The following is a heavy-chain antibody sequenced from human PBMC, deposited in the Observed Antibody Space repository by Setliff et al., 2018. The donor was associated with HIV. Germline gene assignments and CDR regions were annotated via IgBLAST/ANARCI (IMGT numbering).Heavy chain of an antibody. CDR1: GFTFSSYG. Sequence: GGSLRLSCVASGFTFSSYGMHWVRQAPGKGLEWVAFILHDGSDKDCSDSVKGRFTISRDNSKNTLYLQMNSLRTEDTAVYYCTKNLYTSRWSPLDYWGQGTLVTVSS. V-gene: IGHV3-30*02. CDR3: TKNLYTSRWSPLDY. CDR2: ILHDGSDK. J-gene: IGHJ4*02. D-gene: IGHD2-8*01.